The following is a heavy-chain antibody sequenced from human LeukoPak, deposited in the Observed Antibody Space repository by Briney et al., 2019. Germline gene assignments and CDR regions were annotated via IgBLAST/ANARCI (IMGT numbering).Heavy chain of an antibody. J-gene: IGHJ4*02. Sequence: PSETLSLTCTVSGGSISSGGYYWSWIRQHPGKGLEWIGYIYYSGSTYYNPSLESRVTISVDTSKNQFSLKLSSVTAADTAVYYCASMGDGYNYVLAVWGQGTLVTVSS. D-gene: IGHD5-24*01. CDR2: IYYSGST. V-gene: IGHV4-31*03. CDR3: ASMGDGYNYVLAV. CDR1: GGSISSGGYY.